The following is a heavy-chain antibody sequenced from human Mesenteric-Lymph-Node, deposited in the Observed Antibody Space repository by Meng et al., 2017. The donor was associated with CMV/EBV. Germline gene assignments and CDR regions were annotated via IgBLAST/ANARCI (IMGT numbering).Heavy chain of an antibody. CDR2: LYIAGT. V-gene: IGHV3-53*01. Sequence: ETLSLTCTVSGGSVSSSRYLWSWIRQSPGKGLEWVSVLYIAGTYYADSVRGRFSISRDNSKNTVYLQMNSLRAEDTAVYYCVREVVPGYYLDHWGQGTLVTVSS. CDR1: GGSVSSSRYL. CDR3: VREVVPGYYLDH. J-gene: IGHJ4*02. D-gene: IGHD2-15*01.